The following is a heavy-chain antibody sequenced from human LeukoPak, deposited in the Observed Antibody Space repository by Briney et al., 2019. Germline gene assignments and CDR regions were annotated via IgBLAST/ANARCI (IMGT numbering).Heavy chain of an antibody. V-gene: IGHV3-7*05. CDR2: IKQDGSEK. J-gene: IGHJ4*02. Sequence: GGSLRLSCAAPGFTFSTYWMSWVRQAPGKGLEWVANIKQDGSEKYYVDSVKGRFTISKDNVKNSLYLQMNSLRAEDTAVYYCARDHRYSSWNWGQGTLATVSS. CDR3: ARDHRYSSWN. CDR1: GFTFSTYW. D-gene: IGHD5-18*01.